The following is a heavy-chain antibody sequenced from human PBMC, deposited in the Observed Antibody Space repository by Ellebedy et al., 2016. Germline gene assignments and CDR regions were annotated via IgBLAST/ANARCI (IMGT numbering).Heavy chain of an antibody. J-gene: IGHJ5*02. CDR1: GFTFSIYA. CDR2: ISGSGGST. CDR3: ADGERTYYDYNRPLP. Sequence: GESLKISXAASGFTFSIYAMSWVRQAPGKGLEWVSSISGSGGSTYYGDPVKGRFTISRDNSKSTLYLQMNSLRAEDTAVYYCADGERTYYDYNRPLPWGPGTLVTVSS. V-gene: IGHV3-23*01. D-gene: IGHD3-3*01.